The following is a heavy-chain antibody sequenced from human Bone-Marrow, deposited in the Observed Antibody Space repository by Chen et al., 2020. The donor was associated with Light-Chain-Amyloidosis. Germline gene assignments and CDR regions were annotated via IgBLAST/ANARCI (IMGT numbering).Heavy chain of an antibody. CDR1: GSTVSRYF. J-gene: IGHJ4*02. CDR2: IREDGNEK. V-gene: IGHV3-7*01. D-gene: IGHD6-25*01. Sequence: EVRLVESGGGLVQPGGSLRLSCAASGSTVSRYFMSWVRQAPGKGLEWVANIREDGNEKYYVQSVKGRFTISRDNAKNAVYLQMHSLGAEDSAIYFCARESSVAAPYYLDYWGQGIRVTVSA. CDR3: ARESSVAAPYYLDY.